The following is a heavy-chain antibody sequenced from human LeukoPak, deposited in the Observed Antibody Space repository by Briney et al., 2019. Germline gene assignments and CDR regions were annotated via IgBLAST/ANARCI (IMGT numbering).Heavy chain of an antibody. J-gene: IGHJ4*02. Sequence: ASVKVSCKASGYTFTGYYMHWVRQAPGQGLEWMGWINPNSGGTNYAQKFQGRVTMTRDTSISTAYMELSRLRSDGTAVYYCARAKSRGVIITSPLGYWGQGTLVTVSS. CDR1: GYTFTGYY. CDR2: INPNSGGT. CDR3: ARAKSRGVIITSPLGY. D-gene: IGHD3-10*01. V-gene: IGHV1-2*02.